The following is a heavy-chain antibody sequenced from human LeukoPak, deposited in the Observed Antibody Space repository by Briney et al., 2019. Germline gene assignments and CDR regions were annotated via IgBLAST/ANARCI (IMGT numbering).Heavy chain of an antibody. CDR1: GGTFSSYA. CDR2: IIPIFGTA. CDR3: ASVHRDGYNYYFDY. V-gene: IGHV1-69*05. J-gene: IGHJ4*02. D-gene: IGHD5-24*01. Sequence: GASVKVSCKASGGTFSSYAISWVRQAPGQGLEWMGGIIPIFGTANYAQKFQGRVTITTDESTSTAYMELSSLRSEDTAVYYCASVHRDGYNYYFDYWGQGTLVTVSS.